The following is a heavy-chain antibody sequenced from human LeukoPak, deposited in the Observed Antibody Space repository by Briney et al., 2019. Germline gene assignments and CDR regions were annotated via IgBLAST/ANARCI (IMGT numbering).Heavy chain of an antibody. V-gene: IGHV3-30-3*01. CDR1: GFTFSSYA. CDR3: ARGVGYCSGGSCWAYNWFDP. CDR2: ISYDGSNK. D-gene: IGHD2-15*01. Sequence: GGSLRLSCEASGFTFSSYAMHWVRQAPGKGLEWVAVISYDGSNKYYADSVKGRFTISRDNSKNTLYLQMNSLRAEDTAVYYCARGVGYCSGGSCWAYNWFDPWGQGTLVTVSS. J-gene: IGHJ5*02.